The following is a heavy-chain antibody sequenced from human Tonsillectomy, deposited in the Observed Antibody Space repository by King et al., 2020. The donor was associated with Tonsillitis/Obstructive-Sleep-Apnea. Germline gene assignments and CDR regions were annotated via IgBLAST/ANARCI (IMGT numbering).Heavy chain of an antibody. CDR1: GFTFDDYV. V-gene: IGHV3-9*01. J-gene: IGHJ6*03. D-gene: IGHD4/OR15-4a*01. CDR3: AKDMSPDDYPYYYYYMDV. Sequence: VQLVESGGGLVQPGRSLRLSCAASGFTFDDYVMHWVRQAPGKGLEWVSGISWNRGRIGYADSVKGRFTISRDNARNSLYLKMNSLRAEDTALYYCAKDMSPDDYPYYYYYMDVWGKRTTVTVS. CDR2: ISWNRGRI.